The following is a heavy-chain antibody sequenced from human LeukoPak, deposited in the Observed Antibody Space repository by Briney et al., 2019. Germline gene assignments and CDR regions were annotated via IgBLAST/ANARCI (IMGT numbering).Heavy chain of an antibody. D-gene: IGHD2-8*01. V-gene: IGHV1-69*04. Sequence: ASVNVSCKASGYTFTSYDIDWVRQAPGQGLEWMGRIIPILGIANYAQKFQGRVTITADKSTSTAYMELSSLRSEDTAVYYCARGIYCTNGVCYALYYFDYWGQGTLVTVS. CDR1: GYTFTSYD. CDR3: ARGIYCTNGVCYALYYFDY. J-gene: IGHJ4*02. CDR2: IIPILGIA.